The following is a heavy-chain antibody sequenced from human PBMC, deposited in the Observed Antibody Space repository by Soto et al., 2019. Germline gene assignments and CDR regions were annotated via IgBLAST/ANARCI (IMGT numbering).Heavy chain of an antibody. V-gene: IGHV1-18*01. CDR3: ARDGPPQWLVTFYYYYGMDV. CDR2: ISAYNGNT. J-gene: IGHJ6*02. CDR1: GYTFTSYG. Sequence: ASVKVSCKASGYTFTSYGISWVRQAPGQGLEWMGWISAYNGNTNYAQELQGRVTMTTDTSTSTAYMELRSLRSDDTAVYYCARDGPPQWLVTFYYYYGMDVWGQGTTVTVSS. D-gene: IGHD6-19*01.